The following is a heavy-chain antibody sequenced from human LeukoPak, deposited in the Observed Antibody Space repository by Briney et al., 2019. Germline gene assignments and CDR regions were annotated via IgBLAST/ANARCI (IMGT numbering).Heavy chain of an antibody. Sequence: PGGSLRLSCAASGFTFSNHATHWVRQAPGKGLEYVSVISSNGGSTYYANSVKGRFTISRDNSKNTLYLQMDSLRAEDMAVYYCARDRYYDSSGPIDYWGQGTLVTVSS. J-gene: IGHJ4*02. D-gene: IGHD3-22*01. CDR1: GFTFSNHA. CDR2: ISSNGGST. CDR3: ARDRYYDSSGPIDY. V-gene: IGHV3-64*01.